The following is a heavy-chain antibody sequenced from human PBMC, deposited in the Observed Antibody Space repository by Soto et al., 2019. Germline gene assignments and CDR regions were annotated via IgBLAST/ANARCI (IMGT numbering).Heavy chain of an antibody. D-gene: IGHD3-10*01. CDR2: INPYSGGA. CDR1: GYTFTGYC. Sequence: ASVKVSCKASGYTFTGYCMHWVRQAPGQGLEWMGWINPYSGGADYAQSFQSRVTMTRDTSISTVYMELSRLRFDDTAVYYCARGIRCAYYHSPLDPRGQGTVVTVSS. CDR3: ARGIRCAYYHSPLDP. V-gene: IGHV1-2*02. J-gene: IGHJ5*02.